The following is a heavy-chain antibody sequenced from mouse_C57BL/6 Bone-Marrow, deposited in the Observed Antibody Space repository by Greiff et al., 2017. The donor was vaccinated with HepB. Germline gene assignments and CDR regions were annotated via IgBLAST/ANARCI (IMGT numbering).Heavy chain of an antibody. Sequence: EVQLQESGGGLVKPGGSLKLSCAASGFTFSDYGMHWVRQAPEKGLEWVAYISSGSSTIYYADTVKGRFTISRDNAKNTLFLQMTSLRSEDTAMYYCARTTVVTYWYFDVWGTGPTVTVSS. CDR2: ISSGSSTI. CDR1: GFTFSDYG. V-gene: IGHV5-17*01. CDR3: ARTTVVTYWYFDV. J-gene: IGHJ1*03. D-gene: IGHD1-1*01.